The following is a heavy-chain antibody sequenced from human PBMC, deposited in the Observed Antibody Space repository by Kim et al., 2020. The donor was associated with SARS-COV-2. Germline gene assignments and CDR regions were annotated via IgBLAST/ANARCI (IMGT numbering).Heavy chain of an antibody. CDR2: T. V-gene: IGHV1-18*01. CDR3: ARDRTGTTFDY. J-gene: IGHJ4*02. Sequence: TNYGQKLQGRVTMTTDTSTSTAYMELRSLRSDDTAVYYCARDRTGTTFDYWGQGTLVTVSS. D-gene: IGHD4-17*01.